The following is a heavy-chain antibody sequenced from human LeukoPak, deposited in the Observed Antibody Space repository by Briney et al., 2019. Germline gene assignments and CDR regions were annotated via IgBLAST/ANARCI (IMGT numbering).Heavy chain of an antibody. D-gene: IGHD3-10*01. CDR2: ISSNGGST. V-gene: IGHV3-64D*06. Sequence: GGSLRLSCSASGFTFSSYAMHWVRQAPGKGLEYVSAISSNGGSTYYADSVKGRFTISRDNSKNTLYLQMSSLRAEGTAVYYCVKDSRGVLWFGELNWFDPWGQGTLVTVSS. CDR1: GFTFSSYA. CDR3: VKDSRGVLWFGELNWFDP. J-gene: IGHJ5*02.